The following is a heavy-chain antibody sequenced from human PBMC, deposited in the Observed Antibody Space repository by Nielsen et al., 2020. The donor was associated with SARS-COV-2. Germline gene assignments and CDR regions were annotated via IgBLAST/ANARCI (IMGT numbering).Heavy chain of an antibody. V-gene: IGHV3-73*01. Sequence: GESLKISCAASGFTFSGSAMHWVRHASGKGLEWVGRIRSKANSYATAYAASVKGRFTISRDDSKNTAYLQMNSLKTEDTAVYYCTRPPVGARGVDYWGQGTLVTVSS. D-gene: IGHD1-26*01. CDR2: IRSKANSYAT. J-gene: IGHJ4*02. CDR3: TRPPVGARGVDY. CDR1: GFTFSGSA.